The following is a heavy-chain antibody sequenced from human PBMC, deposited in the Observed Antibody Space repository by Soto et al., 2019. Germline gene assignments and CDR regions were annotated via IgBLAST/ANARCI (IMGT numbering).Heavy chain of an antibody. D-gene: IGHD4-17*01. CDR3: ARSQTTVTSYVY. CDR2: IYHSGST. CDR1: GGSISSGGYS. V-gene: IGHV4-30-2*01. Sequence: SETLSLTCAVSGGSISSGGYSWSWIRQPPGKGLEWIGYIYHSGSTYYNPSLKSRVTISVDRSKNQFSLKLSSVTAADTAVYYCARSQTTVTSYVYWGQGTLVTVSS. J-gene: IGHJ4*02.